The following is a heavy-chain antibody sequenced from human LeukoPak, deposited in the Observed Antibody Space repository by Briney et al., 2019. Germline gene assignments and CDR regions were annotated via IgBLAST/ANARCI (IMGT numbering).Heavy chain of an antibody. D-gene: IGHD3-22*01. V-gene: IGHV3-66*01. CDR3: ARDSSGYHFDD. CDR2: IYRGGAT. J-gene: IGHJ4*02. CDR1: GFTVRSNY. Sequence: GGSLRLSCAASGFTVRSNYMSWVRQAPGKGLEWVSVIYRGGATYYADSVKGRFTISRDNSKNTLYLQMNSLGAEDTAVYYCARDSSGYHFDDWGQGTLVTVSS.